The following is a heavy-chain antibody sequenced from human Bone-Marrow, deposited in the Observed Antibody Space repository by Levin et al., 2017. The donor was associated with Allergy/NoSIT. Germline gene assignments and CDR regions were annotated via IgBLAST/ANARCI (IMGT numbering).Heavy chain of an antibody. D-gene: IGHD2-21*02. V-gene: IGHV3-7*04. J-gene: IGHJ6*02. CDR3: ARVETGPYHYYGMDV. CDR2: IHQTGGDT. Sequence: PGESLKISCVGSGFTFSSYYMTWVRQAPGKGLEWVANIHQTGGDTNYVGSVKGRFTISRDNGKNSLYLQMNSLRVDDSAVYYCARVETGPYHYYGMDVWGQGTTVTVSS. CDR1: GFTFSSYY.